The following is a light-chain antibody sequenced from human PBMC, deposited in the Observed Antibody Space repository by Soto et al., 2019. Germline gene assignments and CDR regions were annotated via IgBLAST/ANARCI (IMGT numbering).Light chain of an antibody. Sequence: DIHMSHPRSPLPASXVGRVTTTCQASQDISNYLNWYQQKPGKAPKLLIYDASNLETGVPSRFSGSGSGTDFTFTISSLQPEDIATYYCQQYDNRITFGQGTRLEIK. J-gene: IGKJ5*01. CDR3: QQYDNRIT. V-gene: IGKV1-33*01. CDR2: DAS. CDR1: QDISNY.